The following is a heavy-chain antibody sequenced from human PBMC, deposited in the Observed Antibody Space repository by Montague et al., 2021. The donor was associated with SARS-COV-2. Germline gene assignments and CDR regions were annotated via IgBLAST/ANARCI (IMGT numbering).Heavy chain of an antibody. Sequence: PALVKPTQTLTLTCVFSGFSLHTFGVGVSWIRRPPGKALEWLALIYWDGDHRYSPSLKTRLTITKDTSKNRVVLTMTNLDPADTATYYCARRYDFYRAEAFDVWGQGTMLTVSS. CDR1: GFSLHTFGVG. V-gene: IGHV2-5*02. CDR2: IYWDGDH. D-gene: IGHD3-3*01. CDR3: ARRYDFYRAEAFDV. J-gene: IGHJ3*01.